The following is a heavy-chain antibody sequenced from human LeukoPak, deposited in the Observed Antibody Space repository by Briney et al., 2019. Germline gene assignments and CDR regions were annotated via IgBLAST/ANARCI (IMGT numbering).Heavy chain of an antibody. CDR3: ARAKEQWLARPLDY. Sequence: GGSLRLSCAGSGFTFSSYSMNWVRQAPGKGLEWISSISSSSSYTNYADSVKGRFTISRDNAKNSLYLQMNSLRAEDTAVYYCARAKEQWLARPLDYWGQGTLVTVSS. CDR1: GFTFSSYS. J-gene: IGHJ4*02. V-gene: IGHV3-21*01. CDR2: ISSSSSYT. D-gene: IGHD6-19*01.